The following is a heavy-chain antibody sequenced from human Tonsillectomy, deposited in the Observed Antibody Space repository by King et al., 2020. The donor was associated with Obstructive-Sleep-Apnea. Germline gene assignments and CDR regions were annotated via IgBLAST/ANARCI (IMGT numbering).Heavy chain of an antibody. Sequence: VQLVESGAEVKKPGESLKISCKGCGYSFTSYWIGWVRQMPGKGLEWMGIIYPGDSDTRYSPSFQGQVTISADKSITSAYLQWSSLKASDTAMYYCARSYWGGDCYSGVGGDYWGQGTLVTVSS. J-gene: IGHJ4*02. CDR2: IYPGDSDT. CDR1: GYSFTSYW. D-gene: IGHD2-21*02. CDR3: ARSYWGGDCYSGVGGDY. V-gene: IGHV5-51*01.